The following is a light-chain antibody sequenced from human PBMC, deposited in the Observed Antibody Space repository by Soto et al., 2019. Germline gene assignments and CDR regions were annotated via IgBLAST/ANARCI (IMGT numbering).Light chain of an antibody. Sequence: DIQMTQSTSSLSASLGDRLTITCRASQSISSYLNWYQQKPGKAPKLLIYAASSLQSGVPSRFSGSGSGTDFTLTISSLQPEDFAAYYCQQSYSTPVTFGQGTKVDIK. CDR1: QSISSY. J-gene: IGKJ1*01. CDR2: AAS. V-gene: IGKV1-39*01. CDR3: QQSYSTPVT.